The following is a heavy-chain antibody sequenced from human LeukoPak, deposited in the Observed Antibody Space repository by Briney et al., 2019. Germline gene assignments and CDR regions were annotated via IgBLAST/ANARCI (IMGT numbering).Heavy chain of an antibody. V-gene: IGHV3-21*01. D-gene: IGHD4-17*01. J-gene: IGHJ6*04. CDR1: GFTFSSYE. CDR3: ARATPGVTTSLDV. CDR2: ISSSSSYI. Sequence: GGSLRLSCAASGFTFSSYEMNWVRQAPGKGLEWVSSISSSSSYIYYADSVKGRFTISRDNAKNSLYLQMNSLRAEDTAVYYCARATPGVTTSLDVWGKGTTVTVSS.